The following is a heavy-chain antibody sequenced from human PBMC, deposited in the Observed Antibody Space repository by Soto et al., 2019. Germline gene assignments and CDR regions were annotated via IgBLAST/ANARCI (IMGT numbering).Heavy chain of an antibody. V-gene: IGHV4-39*01. Sequence: SETLSLTCAVSGGSITSSSYSWGWVRKKPGKGQEWISNFYYSENTHYNPSLKSRVTISVDTSKNQFSLILTSVTAADTAVYYFALLGGHCSISSCFGFYVMDVWGQGTTVTVSS. D-gene: IGHD2-2*01. J-gene: IGHJ6*02. CDR1: GGSITSSSYS. CDR3: ALLGGHCSISSCFGFYVMDV. CDR2: FYYSENT.